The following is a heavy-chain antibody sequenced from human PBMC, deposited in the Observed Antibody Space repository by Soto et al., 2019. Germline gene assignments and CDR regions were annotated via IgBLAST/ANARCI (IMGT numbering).Heavy chain of an antibody. Sequence: GASVKVSCKASGYTFTSYYMHWVRQAPGQGLEWMGIINPSGGSTSYAQKFQGRVTMTRDTSTSTVYMELSSLRSEDTAVYYCARDPRRGYSYGDKYHFDYWGQGTMVTVSS. V-gene: IGHV1-46*01. J-gene: IGHJ4*02. CDR2: INPSGGST. CDR1: GYTFTSYY. D-gene: IGHD5-18*01. CDR3: ARDPRRGYSYGDKYHFDY.